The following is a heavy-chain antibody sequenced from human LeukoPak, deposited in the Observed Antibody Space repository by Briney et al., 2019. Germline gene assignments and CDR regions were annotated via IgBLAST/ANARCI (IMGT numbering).Heavy chain of an antibody. CDR1: GFTFSNYG. V-gene: IGHV3-23*01. CDR2: ISGGADIT. J-gene: IGHJ1*01. CDR3: AKDLKGIAAAGPAEYFQR. Sequence: GGSLILSCAASGFTFSNYGMSWVRQAPGKGLEWVSGISGGADITYYADSVKGRFTISRDNSQNTLYLQVHGLRAEDTAVYYCAKDLKGIAAAGPAEYFQRWGQGTLVTVSS. D-gene: IGHD6-13*01.